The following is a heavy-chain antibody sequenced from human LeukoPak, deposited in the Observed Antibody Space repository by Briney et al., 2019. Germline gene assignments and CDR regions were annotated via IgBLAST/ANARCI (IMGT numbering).Heavy chain of an antibody. Sequence: PGGSLRLSCAASGFTFSSYPMHWVRQAPGKGLEWVAVIASDGRDKKYADSVKGRFTVSRDNSKNTLYLQMNSLRAEDTAVYYCAKDGYGTDAFDIWGQGTMVTVSS. D-gene: IGHD5-18*01. J-gene: IGHJ3*02. CDR1: GFTFSSYP. CDR2: IASDGRDK. V-gene: IGHV3-30*04. CDR3: AKDGYGTDAFDI.